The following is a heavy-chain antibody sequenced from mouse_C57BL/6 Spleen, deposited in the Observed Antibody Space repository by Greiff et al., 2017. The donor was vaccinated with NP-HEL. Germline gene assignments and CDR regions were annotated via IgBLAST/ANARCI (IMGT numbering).Heavy chain of an antibody. CDR1: GFTFSDYG. V-gene: IGHV5-17*01. J-gene: IGHJ2*01. CDR3: AREDYGNSYYFDY. Sequence: EVQVVESGGGLVKPGGSLKLSCAASGFTFSDYGMHWVRQAPEKGLEWVAYISSGSSTIYYADTVKGRFTISRDNAKNTLFLQMTSLRSEDTAMYYCAREDYGNSYYFDYWGQGTTLTVSS. CDR2: ISSGSSTI. D-gene: IGHD2-1*01.